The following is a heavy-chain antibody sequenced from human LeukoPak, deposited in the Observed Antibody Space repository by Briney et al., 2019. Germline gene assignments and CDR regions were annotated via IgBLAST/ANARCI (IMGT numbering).Heavy chain of an antibody. D-gene: IGHD3-22*01. V-gene: IGHV3-23*01. CDR3: AKGAEEGVVITAVYYYMDV. CDR2: IGGGGDTT. J-gene: IGHJ6*03. Sequence: GGSLRLSCAASGFTFSTYVMSWVRQAPGKGLEWVSTIGGGGDTTYYADSVKGRFIISRDNSKNTLFLQMNGLRAEDTAVYYCAKGAEEGVVITAVYYYMDVWGKGTTVTISS. CDR1: GFTFSTYV.